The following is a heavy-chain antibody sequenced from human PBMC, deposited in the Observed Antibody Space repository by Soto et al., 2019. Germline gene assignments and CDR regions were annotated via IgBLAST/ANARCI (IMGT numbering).Heavy chain of an antibody. CDR1: GFTFSSYA. J-gene: IGHJ4*02. CDR2: ISGSGGST. D-gene: IGHD5-18*01. CDR3: AKGVSGYSYGPLDY. V-gene: IGHV3-23*01. Sequence: GGSLRLSCAASGFTFSSYAMSWVRQAPGKGLEWVSAISGSGGSTYYADSVKGRFTISRDSSKNTLYLQMNSLRAEDTAVYYCAKGVSGYSYGPLDYWGQGTLVTVSS.